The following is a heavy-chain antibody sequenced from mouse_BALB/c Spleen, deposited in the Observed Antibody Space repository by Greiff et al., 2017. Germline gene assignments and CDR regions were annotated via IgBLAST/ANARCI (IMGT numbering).Heavy chain of an antibody. J-gene: IGHJ4*01. Sequence: DVHLVESGGGLVQPGGSLRLSCATSGFTFTDYYMSWVRQPPGKALEWLGFIRNKANGYTTEYSASVKGRFTISRDNSQSILYLQMNTLRAEDSATYYCASHPYYAMDYWGQGTSVTVSS. CDR2: IRNKANGYTT. CDR1: GFTFTDYY. CDR3: ASHPYYAMDY. V-gene: IGHV7-3*02.